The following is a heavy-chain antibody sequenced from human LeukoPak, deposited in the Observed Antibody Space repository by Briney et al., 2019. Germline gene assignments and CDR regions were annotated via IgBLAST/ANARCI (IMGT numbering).Heavy chain of an antibody. CDR1: GFTFSSYG. V-gene: IGHV3-30*18. Sequence: GGSLRLSCAASGFTFSSYGMHWVRQAPGKGLEWVAVISYDGSNKYYADSVKGRFTISRDNSKNTLYLQMNSLRAEDTAVYYCAKEPQSLERWGYFDYWGQGTLVTVSS. D-gene: IGHD1-1*01. CDR2: ISYDGSNK. CDR3: AKEPQSLERWGYFDY. J-gene: IGHJ4*02.